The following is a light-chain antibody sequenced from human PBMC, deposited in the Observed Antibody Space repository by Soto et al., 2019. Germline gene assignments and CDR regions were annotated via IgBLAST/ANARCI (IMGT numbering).Light chain of an antibody. Sequence: EIVMTQSPATLSVSPGERATLSCRASQNVGTKLAWYQQKPGQAPRLLIYGASTRATDIPARFSGSGSGTEFTLTISSLQSEXFAVYYXXXYDTWPPLTFGGGTKVEIK. CDR1: QNVGTK. CDR2: GAS. V-gene: IGKV3-15*01. CDR3: XXYDTWPPLT. J-gene: IGKJ4*01.